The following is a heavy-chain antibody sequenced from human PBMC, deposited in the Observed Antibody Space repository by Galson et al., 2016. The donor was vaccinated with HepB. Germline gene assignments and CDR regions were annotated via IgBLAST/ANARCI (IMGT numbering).Heavy chain of an antibody. J-gene: IGHJ4*02. D-gene: IGHD3-10*02. Sequence: LRLSCAGSGFLFRGYGMHWVRQAPGKGLEWVAADSMDGRRKFYSDSVRGRFTISRDNSNNMLFLQMDSLRPDNTAVYYCAKRHEFCPPVGCSVDYWGQGTLVSVSS. CDR1: GFLFRGYG. V-gene: IGHV3-30*18. CDR3: AKRHEFCPPVGCSVDY. CDR2: DSMDGRRK.